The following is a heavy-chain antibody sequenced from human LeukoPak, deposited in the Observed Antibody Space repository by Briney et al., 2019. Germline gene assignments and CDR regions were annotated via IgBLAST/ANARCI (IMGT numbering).Heavy chain of an antibody. CDR3: ARHDRPLYCSSTSCYGFDI. CDR1: GGSTSSYY. D-gene: IGHD2-2*01. Sequence: SETLSLTCSVSGGSTSSYYRTWIRQPPGKGLEWIGSIYYSGSTYYNPSLKSRVTISVDTSKNQFSLKLSSVTAADTAVYYCARHDRPLYCSSTSCYGFDIWGQGTMVTVSS. CDR2: IYYSGST. J-gene: IGHJ3*02. V-gene: IGHV4-59*05.